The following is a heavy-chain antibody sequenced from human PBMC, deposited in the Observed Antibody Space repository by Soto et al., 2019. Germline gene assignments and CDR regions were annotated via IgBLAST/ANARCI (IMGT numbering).Heavy chain of an antibody. D-gene: IGHD6-19*01. Sequence: GGSLRLSCAASGFTLSTYWMNWVRQAPGRGLEWVANIKKDGSEKYYVDSVKGRFIISRDNAKNSLYLQMNYLRAEDTAVYYCARDADASGWYHYGMDVWGQGTRVTV. J-gene: IGHJ6*02. CDR2: IKKDGSEK. CDR1: GFTLSTYW. CDR3: ARDADASGWYHYGMDV. V-gene: IGHV3-7*01.